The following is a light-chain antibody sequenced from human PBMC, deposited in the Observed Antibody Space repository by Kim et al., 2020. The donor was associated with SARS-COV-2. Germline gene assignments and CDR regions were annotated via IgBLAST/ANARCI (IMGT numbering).Light chain of an antibody. CDR2: YDS. CDR1: NIGSKT. Sequence: APGKTARITCGGDNIGSKTVHWYQQRPGQAPVLVIYYDSDRPSGIPERFSGSNSGSTATLTISGVEAGDEADFYCQVWDTTTDHWVFGGGTQLTVL. CDR3: QVWDTTTDHWV. V-gene: IGLV3-21*04. J-gene: IGLJ3*02.